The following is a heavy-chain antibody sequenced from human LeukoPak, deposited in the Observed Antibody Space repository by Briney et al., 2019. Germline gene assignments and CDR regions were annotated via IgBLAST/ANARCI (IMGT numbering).Heavy chain of an antibody. V-gene: IGHV4-34*01. Sequence: SETLSLTCAVYGGSFSGYYWSWIRQPPGKGLEWIGEINHSGSTNYNPSLKSRVTISVDTSKNQFSLKLSSVTAADTAVYYCARGPLEERSFLNWGQGTLVTVSS. CDR3: ARGPLEERSFLN. J-gene: IGHJ4*02. D-gene: IGHD1-26*01. CDR2: INHSGST. CDR1: GGSFSGYY.